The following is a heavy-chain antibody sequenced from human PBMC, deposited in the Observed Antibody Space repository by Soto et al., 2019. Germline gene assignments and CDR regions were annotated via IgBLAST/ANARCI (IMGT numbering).Heavy chain of an antibody. CDR3: ARDGDYFGSGSPPLLSK. Sequence: SETLSLTCTVSGGSISSGDYYWSWIRQPPGKGLKWIGNIYYSGSTYYKPSLKSQVNNSIDTSKNQISLKLSSVTAAVTAVYYCARDGDYFGSGSPPLLSKWGQGTLVTVS. V-gene: IGHV4-30-4*01. J-gene: IGHJ4*02. CDR1: GGSISSGDYY. D-gene: IGHD3-10*01. CDR2: IYYSGST.